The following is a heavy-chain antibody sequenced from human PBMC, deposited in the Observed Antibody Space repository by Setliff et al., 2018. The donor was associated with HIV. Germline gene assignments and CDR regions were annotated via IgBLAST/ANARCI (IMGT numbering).Heavy chain of an antibody. J-gene: IGHJ4*01. CDR3: ARATGPTYYFDF. CDR2: IFYSGST. CDR1: GGSITSGGYY. V-gene: IGHV4-31*03. Sequence: SETLSLTCSVSGGSITSGGYYWHWIRQHPGKGLEWIGYIFYSGSTYYNPSLKSRVTISLDTSENQFSLRVTSVTAADTAFYFCARATGPTYYFDFWGHGNLVTVSS.